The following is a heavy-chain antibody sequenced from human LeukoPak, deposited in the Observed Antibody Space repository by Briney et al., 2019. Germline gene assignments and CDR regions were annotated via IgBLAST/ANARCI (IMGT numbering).Heavy chain of an antibody. Sequence: GGSLRLSCAASGFTFSSFAVSWVRQAPGKGLEWVSAISGSTTSTYYADSVQGRFTISRDNSKNTLYLQMNSLRAEDTAVYYCAKDLASRWLQPDYWGQGTLVTVSS. CDR3: AKDLASRWLQPDY. CDR1: GFTFSSFA. J-gene: IGHJ4*02. V-gene: IGHV3-23*01. D-gene: IGHD5-24*01. CDR2: ISGSTTST.